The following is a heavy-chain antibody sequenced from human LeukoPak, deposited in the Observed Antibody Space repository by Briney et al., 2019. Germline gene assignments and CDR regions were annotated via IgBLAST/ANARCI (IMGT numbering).Heavy chain of an antibody. V-gene: IGHV1-69*05. CDR2: IIPIFGTA. J-gene: IGHJ3*02. CDR3: ASETGTTYAFDI. D-gene: IGHD1-1*01. Sequence: SVKVSCKASGYTFTSYAMNWVRQAPGQGLEWMGGIIPIFGTANYAQRFQGRVTITTDESTSTAYMELSSLRSEDTAVYYCASETGTTYAFDIWGQGTMVTVSS. CDR1: GYTFTSYA.